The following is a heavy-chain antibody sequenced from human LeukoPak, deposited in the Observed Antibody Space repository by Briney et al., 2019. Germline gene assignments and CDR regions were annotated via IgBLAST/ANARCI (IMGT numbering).Heavy chain of an antibody. CDR1: GGTFSSYA. CDR3: ARVVVTAIHYYGMDV. CDR2: IIPIFGTA. D-gene: IGHD2-21*02. Sequence: ASVKVSCKASGGTFSSYAISWVRQAPGQGLEWMGGIIPIFGTANYAQKFQGRVTITADESTSTAYMELSSLRSEDTAVYYCARVVVTAIHYYGMDVWGQGTTVTVSS. J-gene: IGHJ6*02. V-gene: IGHV1-69*13.